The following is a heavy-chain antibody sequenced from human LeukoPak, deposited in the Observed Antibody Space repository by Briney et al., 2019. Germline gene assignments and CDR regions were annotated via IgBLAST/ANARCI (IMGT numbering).Heavy chain of an antibody. D-gene: IGHD3-3*01. J-gene: IGHJ5*02. Sequence: GASVKVSCKASGYTFTGYYMHWVRQAPGQGLEWMGWINPNSGGTNYAQKFQGRVTMTRDTSISTAYMELSRLRSDDTAVYYCASQMYYDFWSGHYKVHWFDPWGQGTLVTVSS. V-gene: IGHV1-2*02. CDR2: INPNSGGT. CDR1: GYTFTGYY. CDR3: ASQMYYDFWSGHYKVHWFDP.